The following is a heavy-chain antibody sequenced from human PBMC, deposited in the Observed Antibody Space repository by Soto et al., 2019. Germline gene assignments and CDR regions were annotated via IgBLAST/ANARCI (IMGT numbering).Heavy chain of an antibody. V-gene: IGHV4-30-4*01. J-gene: IGHJ4*02. CDR3: ATRQRNSGYDYDDY. Sequence: QVQLQESGPGLVNPSQTLSLTCSVSGGSISSRDYYWNLIRQPPGRGLEWIGYIHSSGSTHYSPSLMSRATLSLDTSRNQFSLQLTSMTAADTAVYYCATRQRNSGYDYDDYWGQGMLVTVSS. CDR1: GGSISSRDYY. D-gene: IGHD5-12*01. CDR2: IHSSGST.